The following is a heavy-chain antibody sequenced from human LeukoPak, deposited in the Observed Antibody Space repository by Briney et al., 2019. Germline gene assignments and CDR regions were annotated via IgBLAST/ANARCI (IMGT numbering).Heavy chain of an antibody. V-gene: IGHV3-30*18. CDR3: AKGWWNYYYMDV. CDR2: ISYDGSNK. CDR1: GFTFSSYG. D-gene: IGHD2-15*01. Sequence: GGSLRLSRAASGFTFSSYGMHWVRQAPGKGLEWVAVISYDGSNKYYADSVKGRFTISRDNSQNTLYLQMNSLRVEDTAVYYCAKGWWNYYYMDVWGKGTTVTVSS. J-gene: IGHJ6*03.